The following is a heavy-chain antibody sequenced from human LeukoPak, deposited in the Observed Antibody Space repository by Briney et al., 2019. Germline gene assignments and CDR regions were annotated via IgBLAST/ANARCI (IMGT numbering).Heavy chain of an antibody. D-gene: IGHD3-3*01. CDR1: GFSFSNYN. V-gene: IGHV3-23*01. J-gene: IGHJ4*02. CDR3: AKDQLDNFWSGYSLGC. CDR2: ISGSGGST. Sequence: GGSLRLSCAASGFSFSNYNMNWVRQAPGKGLEWVSAISGSGGSTYYADSVKGRFTISRDNSKNTLYLQMNSLRAEDTAVYYCAKDQLDNFWSGYSLGCWGQGTLVTVSS.